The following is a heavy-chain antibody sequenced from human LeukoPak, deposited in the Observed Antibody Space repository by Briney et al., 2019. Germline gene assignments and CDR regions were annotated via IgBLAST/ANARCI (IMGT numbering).Heavy chain of an antibody. D-gene: IGHD6-19*01. J-gene: IGHJ1*01. CDR2: IKAKANGGTA. Sequence: GGSLRLSCAASGFTFSNAWMSWVRRAPGKGLEWVGRIKAKANGGTADYTPPVKGRFTISRDDSKNTLYLQMNSLRAEDTAVHYCARGGKIAVAGTRSSQYFQHWGQGTLVTVSS. V-gene: IGHV3-15*01. CDR1: GFTFSNAW. CDR3: ARGGKIAVAGTRSSQYFQH.